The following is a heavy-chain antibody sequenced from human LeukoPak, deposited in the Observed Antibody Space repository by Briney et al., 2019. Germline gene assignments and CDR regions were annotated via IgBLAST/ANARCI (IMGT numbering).Heavy chain of an antibody. Sequence: GGSLRLSCAASGFTFRTAYMSWVRQAPGKGLEWVGLIKSKPGGETTDYAAPVRGRFTISRDNSKNTLYLRMNSLRAEDTAVYYCARPKYSGYGWDAFDIWGQGTLVTVSS. CDR2: IKSKPGGETT. V-gene: IGHV3-15*01. J-gene: IGHJ4*02. CDR1: GFTFRTAY. D-gene: IGHD5-12*01. CDR3: ARPKYSGYGWDAFDI.